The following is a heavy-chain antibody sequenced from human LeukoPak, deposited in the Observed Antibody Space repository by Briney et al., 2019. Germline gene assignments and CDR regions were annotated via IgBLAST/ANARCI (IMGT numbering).Heavy chain of an antibody. Sequence: GRSLRLSCAASGFTFSSYGMHWVRQAPGKGLEWVAVISYDGSNKYYADSVKGRFTISRDNSKNTLYLQMNSLRAEDTAVYYCAKDLRSQDYYGSGSHYRPQRGYGMDVWGQGTTVTVSS. CDR2: ISYDGSNK. V-gene: IGHV3-30*18. J-gene: IGHJ6*02. CDR3: AKDLRSQDYYGSGSHYRPQRGYGMDV. CDR1: GFTFSSYG. D-gene: IGHD3-10*01.